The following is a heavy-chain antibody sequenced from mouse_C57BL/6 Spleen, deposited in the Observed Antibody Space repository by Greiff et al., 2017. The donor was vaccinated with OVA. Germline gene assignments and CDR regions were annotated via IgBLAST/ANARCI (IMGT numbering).Heavy chain of an antibody. J-gene: IGHJ1*03. Sequence: VQLQQSGPELVKPGASVKIPCKASGYTFTDYNMDWVKQSHGKSLEWIGDINPNNGGTIYNQKFKGKATLTVDKSSSTAYMELRSLTSEDTAVYYCARPPYYGYDWYFDVWGTWTTVTVSS. CDR3: ARPPYYGYDWYFDV. V-gene: IGHV1-18*01. D-gene: IGHD2-9*01. CDR1: GYTFTDYN. CDR2: INPNNGGT.